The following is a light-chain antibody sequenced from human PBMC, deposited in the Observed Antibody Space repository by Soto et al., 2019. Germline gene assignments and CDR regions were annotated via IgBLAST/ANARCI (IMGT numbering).Light chain of an antibody. CDR3: QQYNGYSGT. CDR2: KAS. CDR1: QSINSW. Sequence: DTQMTQSPSTLSASVGDRDTITCRASQSINSWLAWYQQKPGKDPKLLIYKASNLESWVPSRFSGSASVTEFTLTISSLQPDDLATYYCQQYNGYSGTFGQGTKVEIK. J-gene: IGKJ2*02. V-gene: IGKV1-5*03.